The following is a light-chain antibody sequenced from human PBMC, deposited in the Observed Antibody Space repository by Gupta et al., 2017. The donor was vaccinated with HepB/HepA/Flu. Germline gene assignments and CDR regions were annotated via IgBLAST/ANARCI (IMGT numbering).Light chain of an antibody. CDR2: DVS. V-gene: IGLV2-14*03. CDR3: CSYTSSSTGV. CDR1: SSDVGGYKY. Sequence: QSALTQPASVSGSPGQSITISCTGTSSDVGGYKYVSWYQQHPGKAPKLMIYDVSNRPSGVSNRFSGSKSGNTASLTISGLQAEDEADYYCCSYTSSSTGVFGGGTKLTV. J-gene: IGLJ3*02.